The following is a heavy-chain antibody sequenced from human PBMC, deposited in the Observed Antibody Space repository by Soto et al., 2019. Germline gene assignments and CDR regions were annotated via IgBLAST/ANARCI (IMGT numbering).Heavy chain of an antibody. V-gene: IGHV1-69*01. CDR3: AASDSSSWQHDY. Sequence: QVQLVQSGAELKKPGSSVRVSCKISGDSFSSYAISWVRQAPGEGLEWVGGIIPIFETANYAQKFQGSVTITAVESTTTAYMEVTRLRPEETAIFYCAASDSSSWQHDYGGQGTLIT. CDR1: GDSFSSYA. D-gene: IGHD6-13*01. CDR2: IIPIFETA. J-gene: IGHJ4*02.